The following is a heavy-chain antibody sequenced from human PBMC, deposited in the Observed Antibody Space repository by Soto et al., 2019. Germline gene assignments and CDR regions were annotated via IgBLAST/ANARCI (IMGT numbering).Heavy chain of an antibody. J-gene: IGHJ4*02. CDR2: ISHSGST. Sequence: SETLSLTCAVSGDSINSSHWCNWVRQPPGKGLEWIGQISHSGSTNYNPSLKSRVTISVDTSKNQFSLKLSSVTAADTAVYYYARGIRVLRFLEWLLKSAQSHYFAYWGQGTLVTVSS. CDR3: ARGIRVLRFLEWLLKSAQSHYFAY. CDR1: GDSINSSHW. V-gene: IGHV4-4*02. D-gene: IGHD3-3*01.